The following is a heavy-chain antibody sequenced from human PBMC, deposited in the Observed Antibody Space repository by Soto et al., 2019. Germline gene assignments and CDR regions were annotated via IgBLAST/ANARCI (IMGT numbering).Heavy chain of an antibody. CDR3: ARDLRDYDFWSGYSPFDY. D-gene: IGHD3-3*01. CDR2: ISYDGSNK. CDR1: GFTFSSYA. J-gene: IGHJ4*02. Sequence: GGSLRLSCAASGFTFSSYAMHWVRQAPGKGLEWVAVISYDGSNKYYADSVKGRFTISRDNSKNTLYLQMNSLRAEDTAVYYCARDLRDYDFWSGYSPFDYWGQGTLVTVSS. V-gene: IGHV3-30-3*01.